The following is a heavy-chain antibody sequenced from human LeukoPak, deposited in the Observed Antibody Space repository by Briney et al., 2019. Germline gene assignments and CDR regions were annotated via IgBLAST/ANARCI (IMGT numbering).Heavy chain of an antibody. CDR1: GGSISSYY. CDR3: PRDAAYLVH. D-gene: IGHD6-25*01. V-gene: IGHV4-59*01. Sequence: SETLSLTCTVSGGSISSYYWSWLRQAPGKGLEWIGYIYYSGSTNYNHSLKSRATISVDTSKNQFFLQLSSLTAADAAVYSCPRDAAYLVHWGQGTLVTVSS. J-gene: IGHJ4*02. CDR2: IYYSGST.